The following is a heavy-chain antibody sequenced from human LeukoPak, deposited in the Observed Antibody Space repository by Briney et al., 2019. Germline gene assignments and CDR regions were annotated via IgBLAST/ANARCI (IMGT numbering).Heavy chain of an antibody. CDR3: ARDNKGPYSSRYYYYMDV. Sequence: GASAKVSCKASGGTFSSYAISWVRQAPGQGLEWMGRIIPILGIANYAQKSQGRVTITADESTSTAYMELSSLRSEDTAVYYCARDNKGPYSSRYYYYMDVWGKGTTVTVSS. D-gene: IGHD6-13*01. CDR1: GGTFSSYA. V-gene: IGHV1-69*04. J-gene: IGHJ6*03. CDR2: IIPILGIA.